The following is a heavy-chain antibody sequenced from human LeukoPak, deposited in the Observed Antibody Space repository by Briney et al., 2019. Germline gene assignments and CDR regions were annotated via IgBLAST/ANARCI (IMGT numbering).Heavy chain of an antibody. CDR2: INHNGNVN. D-gene: IGHD3-16*01. CDR1: GFTFSSYW. J-gene: IGHJ6*02. V-gene: IGHV3-7*03. Sequence: GGSLRLSCAASGFTFSSYWMNWARQAPGKRLEWVASINHNGNVNYYVDSAKGRFTISRDNAKNSLYLQMSNLRAEDTAVYFCARGGGLDVWGQGATVTVSS. CDR3: ARGGGLDV.